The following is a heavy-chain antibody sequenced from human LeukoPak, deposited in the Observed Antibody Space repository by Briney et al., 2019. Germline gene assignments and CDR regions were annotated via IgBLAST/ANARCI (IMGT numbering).Heavy chain of an antibody. V-gene: IGHV4-4*02. CDR1: GGTISSINW. D-gene: IGHD6-13*01. CDR3: ARDPRRYSSSWSLWFDP. CDR2: IYDSGST. Sequence: SGTLSLTSAGSGGTISSINWWSWVREPPGKGLEWIGEIYDSGSTNYNLSLKSRVTISVDASKNQSSLKLSSVTAADAAVYYCARDPRRYSSSWSLWFDPWGQGTLVTVSS. J-gene: IGHJ5*02.